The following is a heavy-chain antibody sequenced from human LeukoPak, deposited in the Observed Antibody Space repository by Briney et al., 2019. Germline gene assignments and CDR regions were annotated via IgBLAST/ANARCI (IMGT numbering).Heavy chain of an antibody. D-gene: IGHD3-22*01. Sequence: GGSLRLSCAASGFTFSSYAMHWVRQAPGKGLEWVAVISYDGSNKYYADSVKGRFTISRDNSKNTLYLQMNSLRAEDTAVYYCARTRSGYYYLGAFDIWGQGTMVTVSS. CDR1: GFTFSSYA. J-gene: IGHJ3*02. CDR3: ARTRSGYYYLGAFDI. CDR2: ISYDGSNK. V-gene: IGHV3-30*04.